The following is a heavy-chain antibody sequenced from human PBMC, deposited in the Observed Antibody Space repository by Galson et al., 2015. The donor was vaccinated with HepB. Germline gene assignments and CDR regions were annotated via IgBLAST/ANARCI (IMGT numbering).Heavy chain of an antibody. CDR2: TYYRSKWYN. V-gene: IGHV6-1*01. J-gene: IGHJ4*02. Sequence: CAISGDSVSNTYVGWNWIRHSPSRGLEWLGRTYYRSKWYNEYAVSVKSRITINPDTSKNHFSLQLNYVTPEDTALYFCARGRIADRTGLLAYWDQGTLVTVSS. D-gene: IGHD6-6*01. CDR3: ARGRIADRTGLLAY. CDR1: GDSVSNTYVG.